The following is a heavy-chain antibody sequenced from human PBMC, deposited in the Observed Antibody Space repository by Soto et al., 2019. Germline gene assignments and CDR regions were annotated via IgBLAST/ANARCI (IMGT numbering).Heavy chain of an antibody. CDR3: ARDGIAAPLDY. Sequence: QVQLQESGPGLVKPSETLSLTCTVSGGSVSSGSYYWSWIRQPPGKGLEWIGYIYYSGSTNYNPSLKSRVTISVDTSKNQFSLKLSSVTAADTAVYYCARDGIAAPLDYWGQGTLVTVSS. D-gene: IGHD6-6*01. CDR2: IYYSGST. V-gene: IGHV4-61*01. CDR1: GGSVSSGSYY. J-gene: IGHJ4*02.